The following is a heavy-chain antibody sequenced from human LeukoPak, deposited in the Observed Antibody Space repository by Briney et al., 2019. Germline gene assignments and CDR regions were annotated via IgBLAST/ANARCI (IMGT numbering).Heavy chain of an antibody. D-gene: IGHD2-15*01. V-gene: IGHV1-46*01. J-gene: IGHJ3*02. CDR3: ARSPPRDSDAFDI. CDR1: GYTFTGYY. Sequence: ASVKVSCKAFGYTFTGYYLHWVRQAPGQGLEWMGLIYPSGGSTRYAQKFQGRVTMTRDTSTSTVYMALSSLRSEDTAVYYCARSPPRDSDAFDIWGQGTMVTVSS. CDR2: IYPSGGST.